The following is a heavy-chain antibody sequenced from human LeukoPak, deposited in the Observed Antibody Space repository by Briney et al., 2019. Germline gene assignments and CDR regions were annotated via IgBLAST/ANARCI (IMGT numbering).Heavy chain of an antibody. Sequence: GASVKVSCKASGGTFSSYTISWVRQAPGQGLEWMGWINPNSGGTNYAQKFQGRVTMTRDTSISTAYMELSRLRSDDTAVYYCARDKSYSSSWYFFHTDYWGQGTLVTVSS. CDR1: GGTFSSYT. CDR3: ARDKSYSSSWYFFHTDY. D-gene: IGHD6-13*01. V-gene: IGHV1-2*02. J-gene: IGHJ4*02. CDR2: INPNSGGT.